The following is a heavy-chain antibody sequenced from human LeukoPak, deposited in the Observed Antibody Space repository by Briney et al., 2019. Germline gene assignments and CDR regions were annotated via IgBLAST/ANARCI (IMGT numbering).Heavy chain of an antibody. Sequence: SETLSLTCTVSGGSISSYYWSWIRQPPGKGLEWIGYIYYSGSTNYNPSLKSRVTISVDTSKNQFSLKLSSVTAADTAVYYCARRKGLISYSGSYHFDYWGQGTLVTVSS. CDR1: GGSISSYY. CDR2: IYYSGST. CDR3: ARRKGLISYSGSYHFDY. V-gene: IGHV4-59*08. J-gene: IGHJ4*02. D-gene: IGHD1-26*01.